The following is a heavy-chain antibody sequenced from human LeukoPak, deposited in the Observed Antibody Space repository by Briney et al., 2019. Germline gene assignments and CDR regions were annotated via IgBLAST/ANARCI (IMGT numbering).Heavy chain of an antibody. CDR3: ARIGTTTRGPAGLDV. D-gene: IGHD2/OR15-2a*01. Sequence: GGSLTLSCAASGFNFSSYEMNWVRQAPGKGLEWVSYIASGGGANRFYSESVKGRFTISRDNAKNSLYLHMNSLRAEDTGVYYCARIGTTTRGPAGLDVWGQGTKVTVS. J-gene: IGHJ6*02. CDR1: GFNFSSYE. CDR2: IASGGGANR. V-gene: IGHV3-48*03.